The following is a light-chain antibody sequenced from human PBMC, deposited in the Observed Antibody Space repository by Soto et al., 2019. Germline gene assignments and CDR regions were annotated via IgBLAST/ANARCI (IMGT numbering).Light chain of an antibody. CDR3: QHYSNWPPT. CDR2: YAS. Sequence: EVVMTQSPATLSVSPGERVTLSCRASESVHRNLAWYQQKPGQGPSLLIYYASTRATGVPDRFTGRGSGTEFTLTISSLQSEDFGVYHCQHYSNWPPTFGPWTKVEIK. CDR1: ESVHRN. J-gene: IGKJ3*01. V-gene: IGKV3-15*01.